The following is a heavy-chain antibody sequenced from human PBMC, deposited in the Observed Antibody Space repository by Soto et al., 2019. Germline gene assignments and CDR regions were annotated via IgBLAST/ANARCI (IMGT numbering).Heavy chain of an antibody. CDR3: AREGGTVTTYYYGMDV. V-gene: IGHV3-21*01. Sequence: EVQLVESGGGLVKPGGSLRLSCAASGFTFSSYSMNWVRQAPGKGLEWVSSISSSSSYIYYADSVKGRFTISRDNAKNSLYLQMNSLRAEDTAVYYCAREGGTVTTYYYGMDVWGQGTTVTVSS. CDR2: ISSSSSYI. D-gene: IGHD4-17*01. CDR1: GFTFSSYS. J-gene: IGHJ6*02.